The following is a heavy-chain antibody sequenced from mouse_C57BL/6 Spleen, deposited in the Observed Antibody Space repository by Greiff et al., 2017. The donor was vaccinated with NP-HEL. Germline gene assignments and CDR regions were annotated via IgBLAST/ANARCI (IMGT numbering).Heavy chain of an antibody. D-gene: IGHD1-1*01. CDR2: INPGSGGT. Sequence: QVQLQQSGAELVRPGTSVKVSCKASGYAFTNYLIEWVKQRPGQGLEWIGVINPGSGGTNYNEKFKGKATLTADKSSSTAYMQLSSLTSEDSAVYFCARYDTTVVDYFDYWGQGTTLTVSS. CDR3: ARYDTTVVDYFDY. CDR1: GYAFTNYL. J-gene: IGHJ2*01. V-gene: IGHV1-54*01.